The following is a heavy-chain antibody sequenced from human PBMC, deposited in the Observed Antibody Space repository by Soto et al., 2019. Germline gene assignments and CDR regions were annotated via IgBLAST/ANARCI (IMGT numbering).Heavy chain of an antibody. CDR3: AKDRIPVVAAQNDDY. D-gene: IGHD2-15*01. Sequence: GGSLRLSCAASGFTFSSYAMSWVRQAPGKGLEWVSAISGSGGSTYYADSVKGRFTISRDNSKNTLYLQMNSLRAEDTAVFYCAKDRIPVVAAQNDDYWGQGTLVTVSS. J-gene: IGHJ4*02. CDR1: GFTFSSYA. CDR2: ISGSGGST. V-gene: IGHV3-23*01.